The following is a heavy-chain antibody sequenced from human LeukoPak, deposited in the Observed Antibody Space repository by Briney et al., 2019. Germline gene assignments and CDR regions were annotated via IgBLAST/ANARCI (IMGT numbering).Heavy chain of an antibody. CDR2: INHSGST. Sequence: SETLSLTCAVYGGSLSGYYWSWVRQPPGKGQEWIGEINHSGSTNYNPSLKSRVTISVDTSKNQFSLKLSSVTAADTAVYYCARGDYDYVWGSYRSDPSYYYYYYMGVWGKGTTVTVSS. J-gene: IGHJ6*03. V-gene: IGHV4-34*01. CDR1: GGSLSGYY. D-gene: IGHD3-16*02. CDR3: ARGDYDYVWGSYRSDPSYYYYYYMGV.